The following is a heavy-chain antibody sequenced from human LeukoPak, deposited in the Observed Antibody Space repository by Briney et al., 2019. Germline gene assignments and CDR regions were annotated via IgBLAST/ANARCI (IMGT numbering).Heavy chain of an antibody. CDR3: TTDPGRRIAARPPSGY. D-gene: IGHD6-6*01. CDR2: IKSKTDGGTT. CDR1: GFTLSKAW. Sequence: PGGSLRLSCAASGFTLSKAWMSWVRQAPGKGLEWVGRIKSKTDGGTTEYAAPVKGRFTISRDDSKNTLYLQMNSLKTEDTAVYYCTTDPGRRIAARPPSGYWGQGTLVTVSS. J-gene: IGHJ4*02. V-gene: IGHV3-15*01.